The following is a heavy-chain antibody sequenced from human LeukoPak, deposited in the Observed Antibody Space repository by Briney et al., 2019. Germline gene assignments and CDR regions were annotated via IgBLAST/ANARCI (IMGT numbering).Heavy chain of an antibody. CDR2: IKQDGSEK. Sequence: GGSLRLSCAASGFTFSSYWMSWVRQAPGKGLEWVANIKQDGSEKYYVDSVKGRFTISRDNAKNSLYLQVNSLRAEDTAVYYCAREVPSYCSGGSCYGYYYYYYGMDVWGQGTTVTVSS. CDR1: GFTFSSYW. J-gene: IGHJ6*02. V-gene: IGHV3-7*03. CDR3: AREVPSYCSGGSCYGYYYYYYGMDV. D-gene: IGHD2-15*01.